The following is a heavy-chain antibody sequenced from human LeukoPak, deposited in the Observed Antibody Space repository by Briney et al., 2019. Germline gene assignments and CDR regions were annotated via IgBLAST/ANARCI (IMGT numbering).Heavy chain of an antibody. D-gene: IGHD6-13*01. J-gene: IGHJ4*02. CDR3: ARQSGRVAAAGTHFDY. V-gene: IGHV4-39*01. CDR2: IYYSGNT. Sequence: PSETLSLTCSVSGGSISSSGYYWGWIRQPPGKDLEWIGSIYYSGNTFYIPSLKSRLTISLDTSKNQFSLKLSSVTAADTAVYYCARQSGRVAAAGTHFDYWGQGTLVTVSS. CDR1: GGSISSSGYY.